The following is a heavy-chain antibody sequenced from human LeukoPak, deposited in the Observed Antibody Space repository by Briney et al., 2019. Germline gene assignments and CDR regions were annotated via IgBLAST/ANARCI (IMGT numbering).Heavy chain of an antibody. J-gene: IGHJ2*01. Sequence: ASVKVSCKASGYTFTSYDINWVRQATGQGLEWMGWINPNSGDTNYAQKFQGRVTLTRDASIGTAYMEMNRLTYDDTAIYCCARDVYTSGWRYFDLWGHGTLVTVSS. V-gene: IGHV1-2*02. CDR2: INPNSGDT. CDR1: GYTFTSYD. D-gene: IGHD6-19*01. CDR3: ARDVYTSGWRYFDL.